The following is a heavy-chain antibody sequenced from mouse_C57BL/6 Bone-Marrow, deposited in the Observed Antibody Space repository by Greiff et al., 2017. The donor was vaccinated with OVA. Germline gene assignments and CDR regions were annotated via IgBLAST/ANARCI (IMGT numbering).Heavy chain of an antibody. D-gene: IGHD1-1*01. CDR3: ARTWITTVEGDFAMDY. CDR2: ICPGSGRS. Sequence: QVQLQQPGAELVKPGASVKMSCKASGYTFTSYWMTWVKQRPGQGLEWLGDICPGSGRSDYNEEFKGKATLTVDTSSSTAYIKLSSLTSEDSAVYYCARTWITTVEGDFAMDYWGQGTSVTVSS. V-gene: IGHV1-55*01. J-gene: IGHJ4*01. CDR1: GYTFTSYW.